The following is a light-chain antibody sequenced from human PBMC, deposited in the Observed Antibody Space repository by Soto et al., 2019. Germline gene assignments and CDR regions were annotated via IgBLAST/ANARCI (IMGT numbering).Light chain of an antibody. V-gene: IGLV2-14*01. CDR1: SSDVGGYNY. J-gene: IGLJ2*01. CDR2: DVS. CDR3: SAYTSSSTLAV. Sequence: QSALTQPASVSGSPGQSITISCTGTSSDVGGYNYVSWYQQHPGTAPKLMIYDVSNRPSGVSNRFSGSKSGTTASLTISGLQAEDEADYYCSAYTSSSTLAVFGGGTKLTVL.